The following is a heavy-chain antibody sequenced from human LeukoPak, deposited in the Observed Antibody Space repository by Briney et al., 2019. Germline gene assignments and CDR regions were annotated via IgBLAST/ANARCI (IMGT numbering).Heavy chain of an antibody. CDR1: GYILTELS. V-gene: IGHV1-24*01. J-gene: IGHJ6*02. D-gene: IGHD4-17*01. CDR2: FDPEDGET. CDR3: ATCRPTTVTTQYYYYYGMDV. Sequence: ASVKVSCKVSGYILTELSMHWVRQAPGKGLEWMGGFDPEDGETIYAQKFQGRVTLTEDTSADTAYMELSTLRSEDTAVYYCATCRPTTVTTQYYYYYGMDVWGQGTTVTVSS.